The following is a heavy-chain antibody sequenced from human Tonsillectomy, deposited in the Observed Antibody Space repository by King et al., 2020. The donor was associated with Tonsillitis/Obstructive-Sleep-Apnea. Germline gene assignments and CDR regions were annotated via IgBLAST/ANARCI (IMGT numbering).Heavy chain of an antibody. Sequence: VQLQQWGAGLLKPSETLSLPCAVYGGSFSGYYWSWIRQPPGKGLEWIGEINHSGSTNYNPSLKSRVTISVDTSKNQFSLKLSSVTAADTAVYYCARVRSVTIFGVVTHDAFDIWGQGTMVTVSS. V-gene: IGHV4-34*01. CDR3: ARVRSVTIFGVVTHDAFDI. CDR1: GGSFSGYY. D-gene: IGHD3-3*01. J-gene: IGHJ3*02. CDR2: INHSGST.